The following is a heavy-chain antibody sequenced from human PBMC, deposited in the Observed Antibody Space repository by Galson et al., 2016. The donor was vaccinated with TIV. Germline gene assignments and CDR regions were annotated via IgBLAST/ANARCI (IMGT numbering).Heavy chain of an antibody. D-gene: IGHD4-17*01. CDR1: GYTFTSYD. CDR2: MNPNSGNT. Sequence: SGYTFTSYDINWVRQATGQGLEWMGWMNPNSGNTGYALKFRGRVTMTRNTSVRTAYMELSSLRSEDTAVYYCARSGDYGDYWGQGTLVTVSS. V-gene: IGHV1-8*02. CDR3: ARSGDYGDY. J-gene: IGHJ4*02.